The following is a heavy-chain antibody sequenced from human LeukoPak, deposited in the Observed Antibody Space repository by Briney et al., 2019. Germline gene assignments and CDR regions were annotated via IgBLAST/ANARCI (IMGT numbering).Heavy chain of an antibody. CDR3: ARDFSDSSGWYSGIYYYYYGMDV. V-gene: IGHV3-7*01. J-gene: IGHJ6*02. CDR2: IKQDGSEK. CDR1: GFTVSSNY. D-gene: IGHD6-19*01. Sequence: GGSLRLSCAASGFTVSSNYMSWVRQAPGKGLEWVANIKQDGSEKYYVDSVKGRFTISRDNAKNSLYLQMNSLRAEDTAVYYCARDFSDSSGWYSGIYYYYYGMDVWGQGTTVTVSS.